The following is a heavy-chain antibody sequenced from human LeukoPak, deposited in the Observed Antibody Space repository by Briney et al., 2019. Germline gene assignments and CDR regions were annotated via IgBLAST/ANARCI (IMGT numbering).Heavy chain of an antibody. CDR3: ARGQQLVRGTYYFDY. J-gene: IGHJ4*02. V-gene: IGHV4-34*01. CDR2: INHSGST. CDR1: GGSFSGYY. Sequence: SSETLSLTCAVYGGSFSGYYWSWIRQPPGKGLEWIGEINHSGSTNYNPSLKSRVTISVDTSKNQFSLKLSSVTAADTAVYYCARGQQLVRGTYYFDYWGQGTLVTVSS. D-gene: IGHD6-6*01.